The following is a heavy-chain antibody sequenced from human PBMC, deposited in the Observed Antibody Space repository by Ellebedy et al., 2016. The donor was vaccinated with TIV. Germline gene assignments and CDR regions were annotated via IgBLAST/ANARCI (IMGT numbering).Heavy chain of an antibody. D-gene: IGHD6-19*01. J-gene: IGHJ4*02. CDR1: GFTFSTYA. CDR2: IVSNGDAT. CDR3: VRRDTSGWYDY. V-gene: IGHV3-64D*06. Sequence: GGSLRLSCSASGFTFSTYAMHWVRQAPGKGLECVSAIVSNGDATYYADSVKGRFTISRDNSKNTLYLQMSSLRPEDTAVYYCVRRDTSGWYDYWGQGTLVTVSS.